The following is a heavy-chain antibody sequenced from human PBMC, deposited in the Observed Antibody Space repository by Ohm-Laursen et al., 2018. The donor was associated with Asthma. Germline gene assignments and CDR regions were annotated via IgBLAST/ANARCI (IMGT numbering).Heavy chain of an antibody. CDR3: ARGTLYYYYGMDV. CDR1: GGSISSGDYY. CDR2: IYYSGST. Sequence: SDTLSLTCTVSGGSISSGDYYWSWIRQPPGKGLEWIGYIYYSGSTYYNPSLKSRVTISVDTSKNQFSLKLSSVTAADTAVYYCARGTLYYYYGMDVWGQGTTVTVSS. J-gene: IGHJ6*02. V-gene: IGHV4-30-4*02.